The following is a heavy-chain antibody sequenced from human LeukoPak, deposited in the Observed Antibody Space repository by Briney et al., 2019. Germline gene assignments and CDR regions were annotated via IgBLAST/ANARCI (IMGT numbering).Heavy chain of an antibody. CDR2: ISGSGGST. CDR3: AKDLIPHYYDSSGYLPTLDY. J-gene: IGHJ4*02. Sequence: GGSLRLSCAASGFTFSSYAMSWVRQAPGKGLEWVSAISGSGGSTYYADSVKGRFTISRDNSKNTLYLQMNSLRAEDTAVYYCAKDLIPHYYDSSGYLPTLDYWGQGTLVTVSS. D-gene: IGHD3-22*01. CDR1: GFTFSSYA. V-gene: IGHV3-23*01.